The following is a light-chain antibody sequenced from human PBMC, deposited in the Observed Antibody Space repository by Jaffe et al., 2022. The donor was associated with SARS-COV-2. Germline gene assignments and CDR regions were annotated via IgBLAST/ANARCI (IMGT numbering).Light chain of an antibody. J-gene: IGKJ1*01. CDR3: YQYYTLRS. CDR2: WAS. V-gene: IGKV4-1*01. CDR1: QSLLYNSNNKNY. Sequence: DIVLTQSPDSLAVSLGETATINCKSSQSLLYNSNNKNYLAWYQQKPGQPPKLLIYWASMRESGVPDRISGSGSGSDFTLTISSLQAEDVAVYYCYQYYTLRSFGQGTKVEIK.